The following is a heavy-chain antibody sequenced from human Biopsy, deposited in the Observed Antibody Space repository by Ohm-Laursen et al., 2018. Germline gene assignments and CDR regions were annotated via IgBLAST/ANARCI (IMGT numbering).Heavy chain of an antibody. Sequence: SDTLSLTCAVSGVSIRGYYWSWVRRPAGRGLEWIGRVYVGGSNNYNPSLRSRVSLSVDTSKNQFSLMLSGVTAADTAVYYCVSIFHTNNERRPFGMWGQGTMVAVSA. CDR3: VSIFHTNNERRPFGM. V-gene: IGHV4-4*07. CDR1: GVSIRGYY. J-gene: IGHJ3*02. CDR2: VYVGGSN. D-gene: IGHD2-21*01.